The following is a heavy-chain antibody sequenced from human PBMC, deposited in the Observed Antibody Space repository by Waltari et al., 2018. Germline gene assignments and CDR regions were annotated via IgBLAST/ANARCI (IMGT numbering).Heavy chain of an antibody. CDR2: IKNKANSYWT. J-gene: IGHJ2*01. Sequence: EVTLVESGGDLVQPGGSLKLSCAASGFTFSGSAVHWVRQASGKGLAWVGRIKNKANSYWTAYAASVKGRFTISRDDSKNTAYLQMNSLKTEDTAVYFCTKADTSGSDIYWYFDLWGRGTLVTVSS. D-gene: IGHD3-10*01. CDR1: GFTFSGSA. V-gene: IGHV3-73*02. CDR3: TKADTSGSDIYWYFDL.